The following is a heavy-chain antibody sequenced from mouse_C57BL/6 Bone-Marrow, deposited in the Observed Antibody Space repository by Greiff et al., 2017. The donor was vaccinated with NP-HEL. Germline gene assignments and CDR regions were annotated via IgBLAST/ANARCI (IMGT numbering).Heavy chain of an antibody. D-gene: IGHD1-1*01. CDR1: GYTFTSYW. CDR2: IDPSDSYT. Sequence: VQLQQSGAELVRPGTSVKLSCKASGYTFTSYWMHWVKQRPGQGLEWIGVIDPSDSYTNYNQKFKGKATLTVDTSSSTAYMQLSSLTSEDSAVYYCAKLPSFDYWGQGTTLTVSS. J-gene: IGHJ2*01. V-gene: IGHV1-59*01. CDR3: AKLPSFDY.